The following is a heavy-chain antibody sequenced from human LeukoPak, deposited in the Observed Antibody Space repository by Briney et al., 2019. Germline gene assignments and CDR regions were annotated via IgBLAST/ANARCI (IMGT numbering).Heavy chain of an antibody. J-gene: IGHJ4*02. CDR1: GFTFDDYA. D-gene: IGHD5-12*01. CDR3: AKAYDLVATIGGFDY. CDR2: ISWDGGST. V-gene: IGHV3-43D*03. Sequence: GGSLRLSCAASGFTFDDYAMHWVRQAPGKGLEWVSLISWDGGSTYYADSVKGRFTISRDNSKNSLYLQMNSLRAEDTALYYCAKAYDLVATIGGFDYWGQGTLVTVSS.